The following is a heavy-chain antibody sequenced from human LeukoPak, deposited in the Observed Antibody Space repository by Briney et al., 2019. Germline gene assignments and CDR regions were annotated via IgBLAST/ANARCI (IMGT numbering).Heavy chain of an antibody. CDR1: GGSFSGYY. Sequence: KSSETLSLTCAVYGGSFSGYYWSWIRQPPGKGLEWIGEINHSGSTNYNLSLKSRVTISVDTSKNQFSLKLSSVTAADTAVYYCAREPGWDFWSGYLYGMDVWGQGTTVTVSS. D-gene: IGHD3-3*01. J-gene: IGHJ6*02. CDR3: AREPGWDFWSGYLYGMDV. V-gene: IGHV4-34*01. CDR2: INHSGST.